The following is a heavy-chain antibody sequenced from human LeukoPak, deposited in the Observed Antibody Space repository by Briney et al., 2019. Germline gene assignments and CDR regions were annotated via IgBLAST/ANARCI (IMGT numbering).Heavy chain of an antibody. D-gene: IGHD3-10*01. CDR2: ISGSGGST. CDR3: AKYHYGSGSYFDY. Sequence: GGSLSLSCATSGFTFSSYAMSWVRQAPGKGLEWVSAISGSGGSTYYADSVKGRFTISRDNSKNTLYLQMNSLRAEDTAVYYCAKYHYGSGSYFDYWGQGTLVTVSS. J-gene: IGHJ4*02. V-gene: IGHV3-23*01. CDR1: GFTFSSYA.